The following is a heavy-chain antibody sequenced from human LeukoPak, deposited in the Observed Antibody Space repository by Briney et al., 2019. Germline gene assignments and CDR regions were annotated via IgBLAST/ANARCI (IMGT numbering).Heavy chain of an antibody. CDR2: ISSSSSYI. CDR3: ARDSSYYDFWSGYYPTPDY. Sequence: GGSLRLSCAASGFTFSSYSMHWVRQAPGKGLEWVSSISSSSSYIYYADSVKGRFTISRDNAKNSLYLQMNSLRAEDTAVYYCARDSSYYDFWSGYYPTPDYWGQGTLVTVSS. CDR1: GFTFSSYS. V-gene: IGHV3-21*01. J-gene: IGHJ4*02. D-gene: IGHD3-3*01.